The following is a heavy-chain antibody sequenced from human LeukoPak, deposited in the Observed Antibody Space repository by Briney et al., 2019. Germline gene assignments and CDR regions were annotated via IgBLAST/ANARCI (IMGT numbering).Heavy chain of an antibody. CDR3: ARSRASPYDILTGYRPFDY. Sequence: SVKVSCKASGGTFSSYAISWVRQAPGQGLEWMGGIIPIFGTANYAQKFQGRVTITADESTSTAYMELSSLRSEDTAVYYCARSRASPYDILTGYRPFDYWGQGTLVTVSS. CDR1: GGTFSSYA. CDR2: IIPIFGTA. V-gene: IGHV1-69*13. D-gene: IGHD3-9*01. J-gene: IGHJ4*02.